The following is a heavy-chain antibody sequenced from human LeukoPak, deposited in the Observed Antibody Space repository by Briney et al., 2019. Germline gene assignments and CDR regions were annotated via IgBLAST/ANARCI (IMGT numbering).Heavy chain of an antibody. V-gene: IGHV3-30*18. CDR2: ISYDGSNK. CDR3: AKDYYHANKLLWFGELLYRGYYGMDV. Sequence: GGSLRLSCAASGFTFSSYGMHWVRQAPGKGLEWVAVISYDGSNKYYADSVKGRFTISRDNSKNTLYLQMNSLRAEDTAVYYCAKDYYHANKLLWFGELLYRGYYGMDVWGQGTTVTVSS. CDR1: GFTFSSYG. J-gene: IGHJ6*02. D-gene: IGHD3-10*01.